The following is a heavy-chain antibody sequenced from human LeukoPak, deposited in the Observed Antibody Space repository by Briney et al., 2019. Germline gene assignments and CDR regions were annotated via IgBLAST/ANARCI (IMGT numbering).Heavy chain of an antibody. Sequence: SQTVSLTCTVSGGAISSGDYYWSWLRQHAGKGLEWIGYINYSGGAYYNPSLKSRVTMSVDTSKNQFSLTLSSVTAADTAVYYCARAILTPSGYVWHFDLWGRGTLVTVSA. D-gene: IGHD3-3*01. V-gene: IGHV4-31*03. J-gene: IGHJ2*01. CDR3: ARAILTPSGYVWHFDL. CDR1: GGAISSGDYY. CDR2: INYSGGA.